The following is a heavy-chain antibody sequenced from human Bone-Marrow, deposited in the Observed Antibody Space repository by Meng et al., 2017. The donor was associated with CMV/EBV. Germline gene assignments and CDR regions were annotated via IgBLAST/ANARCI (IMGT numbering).Heavy chain of an antibody. CDR3: ARVLRRLGTWLHHGLFDS. V-gene: IGHV4-30-4*08. CDR1: GGSISSGDYY. Sequence: SETLSLTCTVSGGSISSGDYYWSWIRQPPGKGLEWLGYIYYSGSTYYNPSLKSRVTISVDTSKNQFSLRLSSVTAADTALYYCARVLRRLGTWLHHGLFDSWGQGTLVTGSS. D-gene: IGHD3-16*01. CDR2: IYYSGST. J-gene: IGHJ4*02.